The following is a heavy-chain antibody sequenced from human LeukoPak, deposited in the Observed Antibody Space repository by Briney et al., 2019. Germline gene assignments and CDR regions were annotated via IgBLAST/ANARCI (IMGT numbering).Heavy chain of an antibody. D-gene: IGHD2-15*01. V-gene: IGHV3-23*01. CDR3: AKALGYCSGGSCCFDY. CDR2: ISGSGGST. Sequence: GGSLRLSCAASGFTFSSYAMSWVRQAPGKGLEWVSAISGSGGSTYYADSVKGRFTISRDNSKNTLYLQMNSLRAEDTAVYYCAKALGYCSGGSCCFDYWGQGTLVTVSS. CDR1: GFTFSSYA. J-gene: IGHJ4*02.